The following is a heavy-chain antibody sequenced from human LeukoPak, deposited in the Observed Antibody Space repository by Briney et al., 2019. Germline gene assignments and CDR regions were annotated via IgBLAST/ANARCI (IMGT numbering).Heavy chain of an antibody. CDR2: IWFDGSEK. CDR1: GFTFDTYG. D-gene: IGHD3-10*01. Sequence: PGGSLRLSCAASGFTFDTYGMHWVRQAPGKGLEWVAVIWFDGSEKYYADSVKGRFTISRDNSKNTLYLQMNSLRAGDTAFYYCVRASGPFDYWGQGTLVTVSS. V-gene: IGHV3-33*01. CDR3: VRASGPFDY. J-gene: IGHJ4*02.